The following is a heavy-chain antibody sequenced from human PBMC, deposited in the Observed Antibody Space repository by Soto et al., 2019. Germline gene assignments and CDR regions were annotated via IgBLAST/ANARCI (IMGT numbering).Heavy chain of an antibody. D-gene: IGHD4-17*01. V-gene: IGHV2-5*02. J-gene: IGHJ4*02. Sequence: QITLKESGPTLVKPTQTLTLTCTFSGFSLSTSGVGVGWIRQPPGKALEWLALIYWDDDKRYSPSLKSRLTXXKDTSKNQVVLTMTNMDPVDTAPYYCAHRGDCFDYWGQGTLVTVSS. CDR1: GFSLSTSGVG. CDR2: IYWDDDK. CDR3: AHRGDCFDY.